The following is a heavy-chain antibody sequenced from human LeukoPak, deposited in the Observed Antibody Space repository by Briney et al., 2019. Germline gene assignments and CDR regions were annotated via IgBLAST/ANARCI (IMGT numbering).Heavy chain of an antibody. V-gene: IGHV5-51*01. J-gene: IGHJ4*02. CDR3: ARHYRHSSGWYLCDY. Sequence: GESLKISCKGSGYSFTSYWIGWVRQMPGKGLEWMGIIYPGDSGTRYSPSFQGQVTISADKTISTAYLQWSSLKASDTAMYYCARHYRHSSGWYLCDYWGQGTLVTVSS. CDR2: IYPGDSGT. CDR1: GYSFTSYW. D-gene: IGHD6-19*01.